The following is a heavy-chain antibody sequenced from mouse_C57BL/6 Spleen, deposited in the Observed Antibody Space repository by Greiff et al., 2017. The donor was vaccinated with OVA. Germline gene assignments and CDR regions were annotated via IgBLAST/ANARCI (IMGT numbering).Heavy chain of an antibody. J-gene: IGHJ1*03. CDR3: ARDYYGSSFNV. Sequence: QVTLKVSGPGILQPSQTLSLTCSFSGFSLSTSGMGVSWIRQPSGKGLEWLAHIYWDDDKRYNPSLKSRLTISKDTSRNQVFLKITSVDTADTATYDCARDYYGSSFNVWGTGTTVTVSS. D-gene: IGHD1-1*01. V-gene: IGHV8-12*01. CDR2: IYWDDDK. CDR1: GFSLSTSGMG.